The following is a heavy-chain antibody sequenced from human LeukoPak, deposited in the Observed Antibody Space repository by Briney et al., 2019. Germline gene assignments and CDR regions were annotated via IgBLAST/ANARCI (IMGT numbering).Heavy chain of an antibody. D-gene: IGHD3-22*01. CDR2: ISSSSSTI. V-gene: IGHV3-48*04. CDR1: GFTFSSYS. J-gene: IGHJ3*02. CDR3: ASLGITVIVVPMYAFDI. Sequence: GGSLRLSCAASGFTFSSYSMNWVRQAPGKGLEWVSYISSSSSTIYYADSVKGRFTISRDNAKNSLYLQMNSLRAEDTAVYYCASLGITVIVVPMYAFDIWGQGTMVTVSS.